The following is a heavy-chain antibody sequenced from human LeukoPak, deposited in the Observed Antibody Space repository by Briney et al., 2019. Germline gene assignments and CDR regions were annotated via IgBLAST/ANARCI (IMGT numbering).Heavy chain of an antibody. D-gene: IGHD3-3*01. CDR1: GFTFSSYG. Sequence: PGGSLRLSCAASGFTFSSYGMHWVRQAPGKGLEWVTFIRYDGSNKYYADSVKGRFTISRDNSKNTLYLQMNSLRAEDTAVYYCAKDHCYDFWSGRLDYWGQGTLVTVSS. V-gene: IGHV3-30*02. J-gene: IGHJ4*02. CDR3: AKDHCYDFWSGRLDY. CDR2: IRYDGSNK.